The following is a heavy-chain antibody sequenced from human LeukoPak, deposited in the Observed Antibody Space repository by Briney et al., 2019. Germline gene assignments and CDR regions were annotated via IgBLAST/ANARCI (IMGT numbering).Heavy chain of an antibody. CDR3: AREHSSSWYGAFDI. J-gene: IGHJ3*02. Sequence: GGSLRLSCAASGFTFSSYSMNWVRQAPGKGLEWVSYISSSSSTIYYADSVKGRFTISRDNSKNTLYLQMNSLRAEDTAVYYCAREHSSSWYGAFDIWGQGTMVTVSS. D-gene: IGHD6-13*01. V-gene: IGHV3-48*01. CDR2: ISSSSSTI. CDR1: GFTFSSYS.